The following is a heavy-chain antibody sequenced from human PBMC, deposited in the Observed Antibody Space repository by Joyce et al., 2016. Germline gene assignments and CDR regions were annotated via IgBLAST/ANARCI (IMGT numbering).Heavy chain of an antibody. V-gene: IGHV4-31*03. CDR2: IYHNGNT. D-gene: IGHD3-22*01. Sequence: QVQLQESGPGLLKPSQTLSLTCTVSGDSISSGHYYWSWIRQHPGKGLEWIAYIYHNGNTYYNPSIKSRLTTSVDTSKNQFSLRLNSVTAADTAIYFCARGNYYDSSDAMDVWGQGTTVTVSS. CDR1: GDSISSGHYY. CDR3: ARGNYYDSSDAMDV. J-gene: IGHJ6*02.